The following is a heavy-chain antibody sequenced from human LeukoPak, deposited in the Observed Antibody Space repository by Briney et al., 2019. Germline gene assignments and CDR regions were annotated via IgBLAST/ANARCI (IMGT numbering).Heavy chain of an antibody. J-gene: IGHJ1*01. CDR3: ARGYSSWYQYFQH. V-gene: IGHV4-34*01. CDR2: INHSGST. D-gene: IGHD6-13*01. Sequence: PSETLSLTCAVYGGSFSGYYWSWIRQPPGKGLEWIGEINHSGSTNYNPSLKSRVTISVDTSKNQFSLKLSSVTAADTAVYYCARGYSSWYQYFQHWSQGTLVTVSS. CDR1: GGSFSGYY.